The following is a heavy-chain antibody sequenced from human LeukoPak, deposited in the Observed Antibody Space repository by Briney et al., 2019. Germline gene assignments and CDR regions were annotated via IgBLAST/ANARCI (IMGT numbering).Heavy chain of an antibody. CDR1: GSTFTSYD. D-gene: IGHD7-27*01. Sequence: ASVRLSRKPSGSTFTSYDFNRVRQAPGPRPGWIGWMNPNGGTTAYAQKFLGTVTMNRDTSISTAYMDLSSLRSEDTAVYYCARAPGNWGFDYGGQGTLVTVSS. V-gene: IGHV1-8*01. CDR3: ARAPGNWGFDY. CDR2: MNPNGGTT. J-gene: IGHJ4*02.